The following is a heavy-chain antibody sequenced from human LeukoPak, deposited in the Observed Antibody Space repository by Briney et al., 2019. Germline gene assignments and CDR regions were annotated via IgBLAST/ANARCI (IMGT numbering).Heavy chain of an antibody. CDR2: ISVYNGNT. D-gene: IGHD3-22*01. J-gene: IGHJ3*02. CDR3: ARESQWDSSGYNAFDI. CDR1: GYTFTSYG. V-gene: IGHV1-18*01. Sequence: ASVKVSCKASGYTFTSYGISWVRQAPGQGLEWMGWISVYNGNTNYVQKLQGRVTMTTDTSTSAAYMELRSLRSDDTAVYYCARESQWDSSGYNAFDIWGQGTMVTVSS.